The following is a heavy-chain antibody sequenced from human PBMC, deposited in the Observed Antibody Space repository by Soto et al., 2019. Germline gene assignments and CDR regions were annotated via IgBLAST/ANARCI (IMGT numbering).Heavy chain of an antibody. CDR2: IVVGSGNS. Sequence: SVKVSCKASGFTFTSYAMHWVRQARGQGLEWIGWIVVGSGNSNYAQKFQERVTITRDMSTSTAYMELSSLRSEDTAVYSCAADCPQDYGDFNYYYGMDVWGQGTTVTVSS. V-gene: IGHV1-58*02. D-gene: IGHD4-17*01. CDR1: GFTFTSYA. CDR3: AADCPQDYGDFNYYYGMDV. J-gene: IGHJ6*02.